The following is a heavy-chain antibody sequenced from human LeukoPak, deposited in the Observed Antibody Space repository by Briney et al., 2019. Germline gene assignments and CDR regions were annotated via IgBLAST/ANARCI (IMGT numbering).Heavy chain of an antibody. Sequence: GSLRLSCAASGFTFNTYAMNWVRQAPGKGLEWVSVISGDYTNYADSVRGRFTISRDNSRSTLYLQMNSLRADDTAVYFCARSWAFDFWGQGTLVTVSS. J-gene: IGHJ4*02. CDR1: GFTFNTYA. V-gene: IGHV3-23*01. D-gene: IGHD6-13*01. CDR2: ISGDYT. CDR3: ARSWAFDF.